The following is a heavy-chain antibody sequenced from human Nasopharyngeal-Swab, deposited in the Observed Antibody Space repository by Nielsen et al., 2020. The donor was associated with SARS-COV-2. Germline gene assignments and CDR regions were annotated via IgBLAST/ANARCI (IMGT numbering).Heavy chain of an antibody. CDR3: ARDWELLGFDY. D-gene: IGHD1-26*01. CDR2: IYYSGCT. J-gene: IGHJ4*02. V-gene: IGHV4-30-4*01. Sequence: SETLSLTCTVSGGSISSGDYYWSWIRQPPGKGLEWIGYIYYSGCTYYNPSLKSRVTISVDTSKNQFSLKLSSVTAADTAVYYCARDWELLGFDYWGQGTPVSVSS. CDR1: GGSISSGDYY.